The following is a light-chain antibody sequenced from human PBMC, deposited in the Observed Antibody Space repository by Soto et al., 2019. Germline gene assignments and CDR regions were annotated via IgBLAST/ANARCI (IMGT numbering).Light chain of an antibody. Sequence: QSVLTQPASVSGSPGQSITISCTGTSSDVGGYNYVSWYQLHPGSVPKLMIYEVSVRPSVISNRFSGSKSLNTASLTISGLQAEDEADYYCSSYTSSTTLPFVFGSGTKVTVL. V-gene: IGLV2-14*01. CDR3: SSYTSSTTLPFV. CDR2: EVS. J-gene: IGLJ1*01. CDR1: SSDVGGYNY.